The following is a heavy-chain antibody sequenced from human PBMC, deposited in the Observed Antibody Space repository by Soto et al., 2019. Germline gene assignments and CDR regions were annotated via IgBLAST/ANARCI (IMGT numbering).Heavy chain of an antibody. V-gene: IGHV3-23*01. CDR1: GFTFSSYS. J-gene: IGHJ3*02. Sequence: PGGSLRLSCAASGFTFSSYSMSWDRQAPGNGRQWVSAISGSGGSTYYADSVKGRFTISRDNSKNTLYLQMNSLRAEDTAVYYCAKDNLLGPEPWGAFDIWGQGTMVTVSS. CDR2: ISGSGGST. D-gene: IGHD1-26*01. CDR3: AKDNLLGPEPWGAFDI.